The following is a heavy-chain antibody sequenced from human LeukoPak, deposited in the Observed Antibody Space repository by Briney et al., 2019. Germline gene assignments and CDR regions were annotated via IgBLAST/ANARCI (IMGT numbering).Heavy chain of an antibody. D-gene: IGHD2-2*01. V-gene: IGHV4-4*07. Sequence: SETLSLTCTVSGGSISSYYWSWLRQPAGKGLEWIGRIYTSGSTNYNPSLKSRVTISVDKSKNQFSLKLSSVTAADTAVYYCAREELGYCSSTSCPHFDYRGQGTLVTVSS. CDR1: GGSISSYY. CDR3: AREELGYCSSTSCPHFDY. J-gene: IGHJ4*02. CDR2: IYTSGST.